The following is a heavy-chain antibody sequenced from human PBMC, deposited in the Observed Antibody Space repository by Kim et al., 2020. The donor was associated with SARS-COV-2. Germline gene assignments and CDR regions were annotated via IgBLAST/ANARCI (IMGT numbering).Heavy chain of an antibody. J-gene: IGHJ4*02. V-gene: IGHV1-3*01. Sequence: ASVKVSCKASGYTFTRDALHWVRQAPGQRLEWMGWINGGNGNRKYSQNFQNRVTFTRDTSASTAYMELSSLTSEDTAVYYCGRVYGDAIDYWGQATLVIV. CDR3: GRVYGDAIDY. CDR2: INGGNGNR. D-gene: IGHD4-17*01. CDR1: GYTFTRDA.